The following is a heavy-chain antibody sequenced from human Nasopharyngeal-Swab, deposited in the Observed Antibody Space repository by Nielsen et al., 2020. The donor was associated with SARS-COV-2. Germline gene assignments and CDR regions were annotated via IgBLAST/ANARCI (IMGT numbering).Heavy chain of an antibody. Sequence: GESLKISCAASGLSVSSNYMSWVRQAPGEGLEWVAFIRYDGFNQHYVDSVKGRFTISRDSFKNTLYLQLNSLRAEDTAVYYCAKDHKMDSGGGVGYMDVWGKGTTVTVSS. CDR1: GLSVSSNY. D-gene: IGHD3-16*01. J-gene: IGHJ6*03. CDR3: AKDHKMDSGGGVGYMDV. CDR2: IRYDGFNQ. V-gene: IGHV3-30*02.